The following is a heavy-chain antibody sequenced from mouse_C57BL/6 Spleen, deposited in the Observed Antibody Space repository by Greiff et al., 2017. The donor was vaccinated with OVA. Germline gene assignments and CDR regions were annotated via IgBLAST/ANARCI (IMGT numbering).Heavy chain of an antibody. D-gene: IGHD1-1*01. CDR3: AREITVVATRYFDY. CDR2: INYDGSST. CDR1: GFTFSDYY. Sequence: EVKVVESEGGLVQPGSSMKLSCTASGFTFSDYYMAWVRQVPEKGLEWVANINYDGSSTYYLDSLKSRFIISRDNAKNILYLQMSSLKSEDTATYYCAREITVVATRYFDYWGQGTTLTVSS. J-gene: IGHJ2*01. V-gene: IGHV5-16*01.